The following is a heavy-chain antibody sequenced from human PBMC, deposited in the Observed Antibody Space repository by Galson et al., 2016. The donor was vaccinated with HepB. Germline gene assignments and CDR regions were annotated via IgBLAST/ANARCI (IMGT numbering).Heavy chain of an antibody. CDR3: ARGDVDTAMVTSYFFDY. CDR2: IIPILGTP. V-gene: IGHV1-69*13. D-gene: IGHD5-18*01. Sequence: SVKVSCKASGGTFSNYAISWVRQAPGQGLEWMGGIIPILGTPNYAQKFHGRVTITADDSTGTAYMDLSSLRSEDTAVYYCARGDVDTAMVTSYFFDYWGQGTLVTVSS. CDR1: GGTFSNYA. J-gene: IGHJ4*02.